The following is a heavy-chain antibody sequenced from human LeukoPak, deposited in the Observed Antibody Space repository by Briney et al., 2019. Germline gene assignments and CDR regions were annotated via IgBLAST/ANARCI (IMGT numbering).Heavy chain of an antibody. V-gene: IGHV1-2*02. Sequence: ASVKVSCKASGYTFTRYYMHWVRQAPGQGLEWMGWINPNSGGTNYAQKFQGRVTMTRDTSISTAYMELSRLRSDDTAVYYCAREVVGYCSSTSCYNDYYYYMDVWGKGTTVTVSS. CDR2: INPNSGGT. D-gene: IGHD2-2*02. J-gene: IGHJ6*03. CDR1: GYTFTRYY. CDR3: AREVVGYCSSTSCYNDYYYYMDV.